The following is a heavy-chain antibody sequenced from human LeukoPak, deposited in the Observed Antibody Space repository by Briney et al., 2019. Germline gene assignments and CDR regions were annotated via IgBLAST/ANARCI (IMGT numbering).Heavy chain of an antibody. CDR2: MNPNSGNT. CDR3: ARAAVFGVVMNWFDP. V-gene: IGHV1-8*01. J-gene: IGHJ5*02. D-gene: IGHD3-3*01. Sequence: GASVKVSCKASGYTFTSYDINWVRQATGEGLEWMGWMNPNSGNTGYAQKFQGRVTMTRNTSISTAYMELSSLRSDDTAVYYCARAAVFGVVMNWFDPWGQGTLVTVSS. CDR1: GYTFTSYD.